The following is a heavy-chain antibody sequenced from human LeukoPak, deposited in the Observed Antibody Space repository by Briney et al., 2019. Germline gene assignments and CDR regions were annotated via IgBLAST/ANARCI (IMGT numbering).Heavy chain of an antibody. CDR1: GDSISSYY. J-gene: IGHJ5*02. D-gene: IGHD3-10*01. CDR2: IYYSGST. CDR3: AREGRGLINSWFDP. V-gene: IGHV4-59*01. Sequence: SETLSLTCNVSGDSISSYYWSWIRQPPGKGLEWIGHIYYSGSTNYNPSLRSRVTIPIDTSKKQLSLKLSSVTAADTAVYYCAREGRGLINSWFDPWGQGTLVTVSS.